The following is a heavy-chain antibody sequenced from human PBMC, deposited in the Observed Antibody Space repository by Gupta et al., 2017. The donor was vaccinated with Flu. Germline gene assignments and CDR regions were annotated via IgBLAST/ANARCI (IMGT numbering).Heavy chain of an antibody. CDR1: G. V-gene: IGHV3-30*02. CDR2: VAFDGSKS. D-gene: IGHD1-1*01. J-gene: IGHJ5*02. CDR3: AKGLSYGTTGRGFDT. Sequence: GMHWVRQAPGKGLEWVACVAFDGSKSYYADSVKGRFTGSRDNSANKLLLRLSSVRSDDSGVEDGAKGLSYGTTGRGFDTRGEGTMVTVS.